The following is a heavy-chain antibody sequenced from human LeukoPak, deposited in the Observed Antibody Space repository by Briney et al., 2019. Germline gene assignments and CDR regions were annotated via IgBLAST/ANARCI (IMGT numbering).Heavy chain of an antibody. Sequence: RPGGSLRLSCAASGFTFDDYGMTWVRQAPGKGLEWVSGINWNGGNTGYADSVKGRFTISRDNAKNSLYLQMNSLRAEDTAIYYCAGDRSDSDTWYAGSHWGQGTLVTVSS. D-gene: IGHD6-13*01. CDR2: INWNGGNT. CDR1: GFTFDDYG. J-gene: IGHJ4*02. V-gene: IGHV3-20*04. CDR3: AGDRSDSDTWYAGSH.